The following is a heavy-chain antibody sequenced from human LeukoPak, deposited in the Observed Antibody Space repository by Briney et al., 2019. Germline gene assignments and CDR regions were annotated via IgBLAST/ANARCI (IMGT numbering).Heavy chain of an antibody. CDR2: IYYSGST. CDR3: YYGDYADGMDV. V-gene: IGHV4-39*01. Sequence: SETLSLTCTVSGGSISSSSYYWGWIRQPPGKGLEWIGSIYYSGSTYYNPSLKSRVTISVDTSRNQFSLKLSSVTAADTAVYYGYYGDYADGMDVWGQGTTVTVSS. CDR1: GGSISSSSYY. D-gene: IGHD4-17*01. J-gene: IGHJ6*02.